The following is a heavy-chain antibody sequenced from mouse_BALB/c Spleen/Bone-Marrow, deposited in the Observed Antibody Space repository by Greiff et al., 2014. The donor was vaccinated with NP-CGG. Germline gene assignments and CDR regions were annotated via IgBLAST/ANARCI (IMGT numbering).Heavy chain of an antibody. CDR1: GYTFTSYY. CDR2: INPSNGGT. Sequence: QVQLQQSGAELVKPGASVKLSCKASGYTFTSYYMYWVKQRPGQGLEWIGEINPSNGGTNFNEKFKSKATLTVDKSSSTAYMQLSSLTSEDSAVYYCSHYGSAMDYWGQGTSVTVSS. D-gene: IGHD2-1*01. CDR3: SHYGSAMDY. J-gene: IGHJ4*01. V-gene: IGHV1S81*02.